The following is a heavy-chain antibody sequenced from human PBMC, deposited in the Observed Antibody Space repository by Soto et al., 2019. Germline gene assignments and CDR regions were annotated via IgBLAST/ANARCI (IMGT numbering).Heavy chain of an antibody. J-gene: IGHJ4*02. D-gene: IGHD5-12*01. V-gene: IGHV3-21*01. CDR3: VRGYTGYGNFDY. CDR1: GFNFIAYS. Sequence: GGSLRLSCAASGFNFIAYSLSWVRQAPGKGLEWVASISGSAVYIDYADSVKGRFTISRDNARNTLYLQMDSLRAEDTAVYFCVRGYTGYGNFDYWGQGTLVTVSS. CDR2: ISGSAVYI.